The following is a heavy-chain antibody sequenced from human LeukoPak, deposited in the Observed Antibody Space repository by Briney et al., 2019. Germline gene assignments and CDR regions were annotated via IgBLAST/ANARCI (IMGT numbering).Heavy chain of an antibody. CDR3: AQGGYSYGYFDY. Sequence: PGGSLRLSCAASGFTFSSYSMNWVRQAPGKGLEWVSSISSSSSYIYYADSVKGRFTISRGNAKNSLYLQMNSLRAEDTAVYYCAQGGYSYGYFDYWGQGTLVTVSS. CDR2: ISSSSSYI. J-gene: IGHJ4*02. V-gene: IGHV3-21*01. D-gene: IGHD5-18*01. CDR1: GFTFSSYS.